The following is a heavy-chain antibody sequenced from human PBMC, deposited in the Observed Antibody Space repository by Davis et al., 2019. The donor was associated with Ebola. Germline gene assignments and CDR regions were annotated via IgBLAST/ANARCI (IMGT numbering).Heavy chain of an antibody. V-gene: IGHV3-74*01. J-gene: IGHJ4*02. CDR3: AKQRGVGAIDYDY. CDR1: GFTFTSYW. Sequence: GESLKISCAASGFTFTSYWMHWVRQGPGKGLVWVSRINSDGTSTSYADSVKGRFSVSRDNAKNTLYLQMNSLRAEDTAVYYCAKQRGVGAIDYDYWGRGTVVTVSS. D-gene: IGHD1-26*01. CDR2: INSDGTST.